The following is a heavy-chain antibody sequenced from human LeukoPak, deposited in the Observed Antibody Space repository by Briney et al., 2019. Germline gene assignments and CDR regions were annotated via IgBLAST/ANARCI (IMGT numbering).Heavy chain of an antibody. V-gene: IGHV3-21*01. J-gene: IGHJ5*02. CDR3: ARGFLEAAAGSPNWFDP. D-gene: IGHD6-13*01. CDR2: ISSSSYYI. Sequence: GGSLRLSCAASGFTFSSYTMNWVRQAPGKGLEWVSSISSSSYYIYYADSVKGRFTISRDNAKNSLYLQMNSLRAEDTAVYYCARGFLEAAAGSPNWFDPWGQGTLVTVSS. CDR1: GFTFSSYT.